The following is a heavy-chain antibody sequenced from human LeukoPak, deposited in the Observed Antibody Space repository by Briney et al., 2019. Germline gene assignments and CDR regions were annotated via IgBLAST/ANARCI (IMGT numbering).Heavy chain of an antibody. V-gene: IGHV1-69-2*01. CDR1: GYTFTDYY. D-gene: IGHD3-10*01. CDR3: ATVPYYGSGSFDY. CDR2: VDPEDGET. J-gene: IGHJ4*02. Sequence: ASVKVSCKASGYTFTDYYMHWVQQAPGKGLEWMGRVDPEDGETIYAEKFQGRVTITADTSTDTAYMELSSLRSGDTAVYYCATVPYYGSGSFDYWGQGTLVTVSS.